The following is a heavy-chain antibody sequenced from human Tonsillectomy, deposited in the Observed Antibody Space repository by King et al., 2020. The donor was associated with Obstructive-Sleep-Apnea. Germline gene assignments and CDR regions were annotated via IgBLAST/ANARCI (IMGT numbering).Heavy chain of an antibody. J-gene: IGHJ4*02. CDR3: ATDRTGSLDY. Sequence: VQLVDFGGGLVKPGGSLRLSCAASGVTFSSYSLNWVRQAPVKGLEWGSSISSSSSYIYYADSVRGRFTISRDNAKNSLYLQMNSLRAEDTAVYYCATDRTGSLDYWGQGTLATVSS. CDR1: GVTFSSYS. CDR2: ISSSSSYI. D-gene: IGHD3-10*01. V-gene: IGHV3-21*01.